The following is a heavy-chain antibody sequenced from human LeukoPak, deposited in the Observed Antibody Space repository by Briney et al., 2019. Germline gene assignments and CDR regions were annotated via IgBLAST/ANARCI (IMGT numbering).Heavy chain of an antibody. D-gene: IGHD2-2*01. Sequence: SVKVSCKASGFTFTSSAMQWVRQARRQRLECIGWIVVVSGNTIYAQKFQERVTITRDMSKSTAYMELSSLRSEDTAVYYCAADEYCSSTSCSIGPYYYYYGMDVWGQGTTVTVSS. CDR1: GFTFTSSA. J-gene: IGHJ6*02. CDR2: IVVVSGNT. CDR3: AADEYCSSTSCSIGPYYYYYGMDV. V-gene: IGHV1-58*02.